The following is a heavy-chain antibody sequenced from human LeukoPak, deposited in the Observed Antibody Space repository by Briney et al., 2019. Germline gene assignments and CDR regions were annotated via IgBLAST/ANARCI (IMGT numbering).Heavy chain of an antibody. CDR1: GFTFSIDG. D-gene: IGHD2-15*01. CDR3: AKELHQLYCSGGSCSSVSYFQH. V-gene: IGHV3-30*02. CDR2: IR. J-gene: IGHJ1*01. Sequence: GGALRLSCAASGFTFSIDGMHCVREGPGKGVEWVAFIRCRFTISRDNSKATLYLQMNSMSAEATAVYYCAKELHQLYCSGGSCSSVSYFQHWGQGTLVTVSS.